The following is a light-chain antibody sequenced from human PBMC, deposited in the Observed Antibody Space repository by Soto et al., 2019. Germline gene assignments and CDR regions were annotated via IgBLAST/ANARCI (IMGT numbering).Light chain of an antibody. Sequence: EIVLTQSPATLSLSPGERATLSCRASQSVSSYLAWYQQKPGQAPRLLMYDASNRATGIPARFSGSGSGTDFTLTISSLEPEDFAVYYCQQRSNWPPQVTFGPGTKVDIK. V-gene: IGKV3-11*01. J-gene: IGKJ3*01. CDR3: QQRSNWPPQVT. CDR1: QSVSSY. CDR2: DAS.